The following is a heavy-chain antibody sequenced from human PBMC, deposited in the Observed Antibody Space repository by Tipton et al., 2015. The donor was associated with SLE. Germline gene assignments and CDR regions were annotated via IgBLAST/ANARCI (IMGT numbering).Heavy chain of an antibody. CDR2: IHYTGST. Sequence: TLSLTCTVSGGSISTNYYSWIRQPPGKGLEWIGDIHYTGSTNYNHSLKSRVTISVDTSKNQFSLNLDFVTAADTAVDYCARGERAIAPRLFDSWGQGTLVTVSS. V-gene: IGHV4-59*08. D-gene: IGHD6-6*01. CDR1: GGSISTNY. CDR3: ARGERAIAPRLFDS. J-gene: IGHJ4*02.